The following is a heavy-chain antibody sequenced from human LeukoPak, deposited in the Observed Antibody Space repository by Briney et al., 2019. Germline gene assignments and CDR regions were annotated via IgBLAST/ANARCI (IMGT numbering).Heavy chain of an antibody. V-gene: IGHV1-2*02. J-gene: IGHJ4*02. Sequence: ASVTVSCKTSGYTFTNYYVHWVRQAPGQRLEWMGYIIPDSGGADYDQRFQGRVTMTRDKSISTVYMELSSLRSDDTALYYCATEDKYCGSANCGKYWGQGTLVTVSS. D-gene: IGHD2-2*01. CDR2: IIPDSGGA. CDR1: GYTFTNYY. CDR3: ATEDKYCGSANCGKY.